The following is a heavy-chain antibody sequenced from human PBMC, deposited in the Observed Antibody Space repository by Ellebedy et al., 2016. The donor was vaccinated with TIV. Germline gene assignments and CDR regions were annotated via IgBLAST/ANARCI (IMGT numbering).Heavy chain of an antibody. CDR2: IIPILGIA. V-gene: IGHV1-69*04. CDR1: GGTFNNSA. CDR3: ATDGIRFLEWVYKYGLDV. D-gene: IGHD3-3*01. Sequence: AASVKVSCKASGGTFNNSAISWVRQAPGQGLEWMGRIIPILGIANYAQDFQGRVTITADSSTSTVFMELSSLTSEATAVYYCATDGIRFLEWVYKYGLDVWGQGTTVTVSS. J-gene: IGHJ6*02.